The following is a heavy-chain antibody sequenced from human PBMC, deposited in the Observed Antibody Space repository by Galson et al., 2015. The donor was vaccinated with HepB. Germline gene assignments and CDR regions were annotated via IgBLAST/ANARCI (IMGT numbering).Heavy chain of an antibody. V-gene: IGHV3-11*01. Sequence: SLRLSCAASGFTFSDYYMSWIRQAPGKGLEWVSYISSSGSTIYYADSVKGRFTTSRDNAKNSPYLQMNSLRAEDTAVYYCARDSDLEYYYGSGSYLSPMGQDAEYFQHWGQGTLVTVSS. CDR3: ARDSDLEYYYGSGSYLSPMGQDAEYFQH. CDR2: ISSSGSTI. CDR1: GFTFSDYY. J-gene: IGHJ1*01. D-gene: IGHD3-10*01.